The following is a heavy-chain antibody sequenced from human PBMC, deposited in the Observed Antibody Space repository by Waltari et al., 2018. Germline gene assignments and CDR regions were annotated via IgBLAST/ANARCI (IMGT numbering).Heavy chain of an antibody. CDR2: VQASGRT. V-gene: IGHV4-4*02. CDR1: GDSMSSTDW. J-gene: IGHJ4*02. D-gene: IGHD2-15*01. CDR3: ARDRGRGIYLDS. Sequence: QLQLQQSGPGLVKPSESLSLTCAVSGDSMSSTDWWSWVRQSPGKGLEWIGQVQASGRTNYNPSFAGRVTVSIDTSNNKFSREVPSPTAADTAMYYCARDRGRGIYLDSWGQGILVTVSP.